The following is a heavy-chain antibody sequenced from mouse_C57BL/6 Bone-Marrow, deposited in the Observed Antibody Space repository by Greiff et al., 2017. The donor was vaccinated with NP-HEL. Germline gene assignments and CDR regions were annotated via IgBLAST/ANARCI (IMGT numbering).Heavy chain of an antibody. V-gene: IGHV14-3*01. D-gene: IGHD1-1*01. CDR3: APFMTTVVDPFAY. Sequence: EVQLQQSVAELVRPGASVKLSCTASGFTIKNTYMHWVKQRPEQGLEWIGRIDPANGNTKYAPKFQGKATITADTSSNTAYLQLSSLTAEDTAIYYCAPFMTTVVDPFAYWGQGTLVTVSA. J-gene: IGHJ3*01. CDR1: GFTIKNTY. CDR2: IDPANGNT.